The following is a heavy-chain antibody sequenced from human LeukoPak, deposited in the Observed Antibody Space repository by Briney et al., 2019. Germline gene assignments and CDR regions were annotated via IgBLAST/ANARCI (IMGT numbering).Heavy chain of an antibody. CDR2: IKQDGSEK. CDR1: GFTFSSYW. J-gene: IGHJ4*02. D-gene: IGHD3-3*01. V-gene: IGHV3-7*01. Sequence: PGGSLRLSCAASGFTFSSYWMSWVRQAPGKGLEWVANIKQDGSEKYYVDSVKGRFTIYRDNAKNSLYLQMNSLRAEDTAVYYCARVTKGYYDFWRGQGTLVTVSS. CDR3: ARVTKGYYDFW.